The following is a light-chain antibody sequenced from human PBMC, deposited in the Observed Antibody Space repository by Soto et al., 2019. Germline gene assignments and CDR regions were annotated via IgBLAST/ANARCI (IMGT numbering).Light chain of an antibody. J-gene: IGKJ1*01. CDR3: QQNAITPPWT. V-gene: IGKV1-39*01. CDR1: SVSRS. CDR2: AAS. Sequence: SVSRSLNWYQQKAGQAPKLLIYAASTLHSGVPSRFSGSGSGTEFTLTISSLQPEDFATYYCQQNAITPPWTFGQGTKVDIK.